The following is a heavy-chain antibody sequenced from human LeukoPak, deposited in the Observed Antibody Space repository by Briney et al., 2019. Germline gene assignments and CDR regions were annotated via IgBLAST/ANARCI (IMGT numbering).Heavy chain of an antibody. CDR2: IKQDGSEK. CDR3: ARIRDGYNSPLDYYMDV. D-gene: IGHD5-24*01. Sequence: GGSLRLSCAASGFTFSSYWMSWVRQAPGKGLEWAANIKQDGSEKYYVDSVKGRFTISRDNAKNSLYLQMNSLRAEDTAVYYCARIRDGYNSPLDYYMDVWGKGTTVTVSS. J-gene: IGHJ6*03. CDR1: GFTFSSYW. V-gene: IGHV3-7*03.